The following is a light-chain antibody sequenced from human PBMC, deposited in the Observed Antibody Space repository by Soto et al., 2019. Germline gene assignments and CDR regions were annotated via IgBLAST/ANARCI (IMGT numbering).Light chain of an antibody. CDR3: CSYAGSHTWV. CDR2: DVT. J-gene: IGLJ1*01. CDR1: GNDIGGYNY. V-gene: IGLV2-11*01. Sequence: QSALTQSRSVSGSPGQSVTISCTGTGNDIGGYNYVSWFQQHPGKAPKLMIYDVTKRPSGVPDRFSGSKSGNTASLTISGLQAEDEAEYYCCSYAGSHTWVFGTGTKLTVL.